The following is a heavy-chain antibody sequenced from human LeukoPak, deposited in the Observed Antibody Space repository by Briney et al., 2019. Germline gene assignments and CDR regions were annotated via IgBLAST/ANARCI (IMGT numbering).Heavy chain of an antibody. CDR3: VTQYSSNSNAFDI. CDR2: FDPEDSET. J-gene: IGHJ3*02. CDR1: GYTVPELS. V-gene: IGHV1-24*01. Sequence: ASENVSCTVSGYTVPELSMHWVRQGPGKGHGWVWGFDPEDSETSYAKKSQGRVTMTADTSTDTAYMELSSLGPEDPAVYYCVTQYSSNSNAFDIWGQGTMVTVSS. D-gene: IGHD6-13*01.